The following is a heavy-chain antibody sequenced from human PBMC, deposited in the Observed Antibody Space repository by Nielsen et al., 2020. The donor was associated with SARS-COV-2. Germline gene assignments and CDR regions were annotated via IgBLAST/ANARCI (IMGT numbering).Heavy chain of an antibody. CDR1: GGSIGSGADY. CDR2: IDYSGNT. Sequence: SETLSLTCTVSGGSIGSGADYWSWIRQPPGKGLECIGYIDYSGNTYYNPSLKSRLIISVDTSKNQFSLKLTSVTAADTAMYFCARGGASSWDHHENYFQHWGQGTLVPVSS. CDR3: ARGGASSWDHHENYFQH. J-gene: IGHJ1*01. V-gene: IGHV4-30-4*02. D-gene: IGHD6-13*01.